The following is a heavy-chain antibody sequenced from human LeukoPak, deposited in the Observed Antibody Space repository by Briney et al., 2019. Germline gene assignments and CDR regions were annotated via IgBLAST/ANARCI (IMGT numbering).Heavy chain of an antibody. CDR1: GGSISTTNYY. CDR3: ARHSGLRSPFDP. D-gene: IGHD3-3*01. J-gene: IGHJ5*02. V-gene: IGHV4-39*01. Sequence: SETLSLTCTVSGGSISTTNYYWGWIRQPPGRDLEWIGGIYSSGNTYYNPSLESRVTISVDTSKNQLSLKLTSATAADTSVYYCARHSGLRSPFDPWGQGTLVTVSS. CDR2: IYSSGNT.